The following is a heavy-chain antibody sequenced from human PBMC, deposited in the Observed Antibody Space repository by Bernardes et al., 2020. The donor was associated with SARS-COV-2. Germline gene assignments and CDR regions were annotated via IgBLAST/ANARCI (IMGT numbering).Heavy chain of an antibody. D-gene: IGHD3-3*01. V-gene: IGHV4-34*01. Sequence: SETLSLTCAVYGGSFSSHYWAWIRQPPGRGLEWVGEINHSGSSPYNPSLKSRVTLSVDTSKMQFSLKLTSVNAADMAVYYCARGASFGFLSAYSFGRGGPFDPWGQGVLVTVAS. CDR3: ARGASFGFLSAYSFGRGGPFDP. CDR2: INHSGSS. CDR1: GGSFSSHY. J-gene: IGHJ5*02.